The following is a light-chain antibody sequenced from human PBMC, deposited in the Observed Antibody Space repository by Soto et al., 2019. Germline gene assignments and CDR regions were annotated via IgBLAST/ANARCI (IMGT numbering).Light chain of an antibody. CDR3: QQLNKYPST. J-gene: IGKJ4*01. Sequence: DIQMTQSPSTLSASVGDRVTITCQASQDISNYLNWYQQKPGKAPKLLIYAASSLQSGVPSRFSGSGSGTDFTLTISSLQPEDFATYYCQQLNKYPSTFGGGTKVDIK. CDR2: AAS. V-gene: IGKV1-16*01. CDR1: QDISNY.